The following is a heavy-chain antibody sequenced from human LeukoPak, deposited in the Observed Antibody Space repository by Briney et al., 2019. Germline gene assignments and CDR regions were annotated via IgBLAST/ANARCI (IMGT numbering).Heavy chain of an antibody. CDR2: INPDSGGT. CDR1: GYTFTGYY. Sequence: ASVKVSCKASGYTFTGYYIHWVRQAPGQGLEWMGWINPDSGGTNYAQKFQGRVTMTRDTSIRTAYMELSRLRSDDTAVYYCARGSGRPNSYYYYMDVWGKGTTVTISS. D-gene: IGHD3-10*01. CDR3: ARGSGRPNSYYYYMDV. J-gene: IGHJ6*03. V-gene: IGHV1-2*02.